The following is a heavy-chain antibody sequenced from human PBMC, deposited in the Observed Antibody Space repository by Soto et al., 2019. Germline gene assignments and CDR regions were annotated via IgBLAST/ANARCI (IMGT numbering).Heavy chain of an antibody. D-gene: IGHD1-26*01. CDR3: ARDGGRHSGGIAY. CDR2: IIPIFGTA. Sequence: QVQLVPSGAEVKKRGSSVKFSCKASGGTFSSYSLNWVRQAPGQGLEWMGAIIPIFGTANYAQKFQGRVTFTADESTSTAYMELSSLRSEDTAVYYCARDGGRHSGGIAYWGQGTLVTVSS. J-gene: IGHJ4*02. CDR1: GGTFSSYS. V-gene: IGHV1-69*01.